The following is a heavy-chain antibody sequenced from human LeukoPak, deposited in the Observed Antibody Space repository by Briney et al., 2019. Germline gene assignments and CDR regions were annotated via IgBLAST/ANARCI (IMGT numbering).Heavy chain of an antibody. J-gene: IGHJ3*02. CDR2: ISSTSRSI. V-gene: IGHV3-48*02. Sequence: PGGSLRLSCAASGFTFSSYSMNWVRQAPGKGLEWVSYISSTSRSIYYAASVKGRFTISRDNAKNSLYLQTNSLRDEDTAVYYCARGLGYCGGDCYRAFDIWGQGTMVTVSS. CDR1: GFTFSSYS. D-gene: IGHD2-21*01. CDR3: ARGLGYCGGDCYRAFDI.